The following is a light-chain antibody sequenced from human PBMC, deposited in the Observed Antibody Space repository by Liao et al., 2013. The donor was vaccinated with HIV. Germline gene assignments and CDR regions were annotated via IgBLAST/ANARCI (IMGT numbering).Light chain of an antibody. CDR1: NLGDKH. CDR2: QDV. CDR3: QAWDSSADVV. V-gene: IGLV3-1*01. J-gene: IGLJ2*01. Sequence: SYELTQPPSVSVSPGQTATISCSGQNLGDKHASWYQQKPGQSPVLVIYQDVKRPSGIPERFSASTSGNTATLTISGTQAMDEADYFCQAWDSSADVVFGGGTKLTVL.